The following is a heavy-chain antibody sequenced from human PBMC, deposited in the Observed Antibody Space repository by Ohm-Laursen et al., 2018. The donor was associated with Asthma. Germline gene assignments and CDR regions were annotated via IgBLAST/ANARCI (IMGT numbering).Heavy chain of an antibody. CDR1: GFTFSSHA. CDR3: ARRDFSGGDPSAAFDI. CDR2: ITGSGSTT. D-gene: IGHD2-21*02. J-gene: IGHJ3*02. V-gene: IGHV3-23*01. Sequence: SLRLSCTASGFTFSSHAMSWVRQAPGRGLEWVSAITGSGSTTYSADSVKGRFTISRDNSKNTLYMQMNSLRAEDTAVYYCARRDFSGGDPSAAFDIWGQGTMVTVSS.